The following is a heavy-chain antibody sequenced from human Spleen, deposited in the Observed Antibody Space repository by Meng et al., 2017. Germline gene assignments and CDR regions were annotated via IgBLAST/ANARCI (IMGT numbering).Heavy chain of an antibody. J-gene: IGHJ4*02. Sequence: SETLSLTCTAPAYSTSSDYYCGWVRQSPGKGLEWIGSIYHSGVTYYNPSLKSRVTISVDTSKNQFSLNLRSVTAADTAIYYCARDLARLQLWSNYFDYWGPGALVTVSS. CDR2: IYHSGVT. D-gene: IGHD5-24*01. CDR3: ARDLARLQLWSNYFDY. CDR1: AYSTSSDYY. V-gene: IGHV4-38-2*02.